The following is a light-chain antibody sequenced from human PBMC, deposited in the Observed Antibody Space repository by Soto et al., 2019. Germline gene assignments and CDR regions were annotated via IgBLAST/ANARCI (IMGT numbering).Light chain of an antibody. CDR3: QQRTDRPPWT. Sequence: EIVLTQSPATLSLSPGERATLSCRASQSIGLAIAWYQHKPGQAPRLLIFDALQRSTGIPARFRGSGSGTDFTLSISSLEPEDFAVYYCQQRTDRPPWTFGQGTKVDIK. CDR1: QSIGLA. CDR2: DAL. V-gene: IGKV3-11*01. J-gene: IGKJ1*01.